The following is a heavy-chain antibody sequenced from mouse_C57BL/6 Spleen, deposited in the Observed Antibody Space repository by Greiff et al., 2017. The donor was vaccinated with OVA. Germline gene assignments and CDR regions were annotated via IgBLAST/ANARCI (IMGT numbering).Heavy chain of an antibody. CDR2: IYPGDGDT. Sequence: VKLQESGAELVKPGASVKISCKASGYAFSSYWMHWVKQRPGKGLEWIGQIYPGDGDTTYNGKFKGKATLTADKSSSTAYMQLSSLTSEDSAVYFCAGTGDMDYWGQGTSVTVSS. CDR1: GYAFSSYW. D-gene: IGHD3-1*01. CDR3: AGTGDMDY. V-gene: IGHV1-80*01. J-gene: IGHJ4*01.